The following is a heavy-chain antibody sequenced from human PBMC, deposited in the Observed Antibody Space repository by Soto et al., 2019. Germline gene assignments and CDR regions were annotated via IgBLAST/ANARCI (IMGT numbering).Heavy chain of an antibody. V-gene: IGHV3-23*01. J-gene: IGHJ5*02. D-gene: IGHD3-3*01. CDR2: ISGNGEST. CDR3: ARGPDFWSGYYFNWFDP. Sequence: GGSLRLSCAASGFTFSSYTMTWVRQAPGKGPEWVSSISGNGESTKYADSVKGRFTISRDNSKNTLYLQINSLRAEDTAVYYCARGPDFWSGYYFNWFDPWGQGTLVTVSS. CDR1: GFTFSSYT.